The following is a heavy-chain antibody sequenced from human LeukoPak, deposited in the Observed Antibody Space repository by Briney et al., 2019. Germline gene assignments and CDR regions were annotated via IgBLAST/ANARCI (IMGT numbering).Heavy chain of an antibody. D-gene: IGHD1-14*01. CDR1: GFNFSAYD. CDR3: ASRPRADIGPLDF. V-gene: IGHV3-23*01. CDR2: ISGSGSRT. Sequence: GGSLRLSCAASGFNFSAYDMNWARQAPGKGLEWVSSISGSGSRTYYTESVKGRFTISRDNSKNTLYLQMNSLRADETAIYYWASRPRADIGPLDFWGQGTLVTVSS. J-gene: IGHJ4*02.